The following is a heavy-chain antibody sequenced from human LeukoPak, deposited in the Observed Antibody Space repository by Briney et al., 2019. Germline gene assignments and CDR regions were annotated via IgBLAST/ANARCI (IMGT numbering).Heavy chain of an antibody. CDR3: AQGKNVVLMVHTSPFDY. J-gene: IGHJ4*02. CDR2: ISGSGGGT. V-gene: IGHV3-23*01. D-gene: IGHD2-8*01. Sequence: PGGALRLSCVTPGNYLSSSDMNWGRQAPGKWLEWVSGISGSGGGTYYADSVKGRFTISRDDSKNTLYLKMNSLRTEDTAVYYCAQGKNVVLMVHTSPFDYWGQGTLVTVSS. CDR1: GNYLSSSD.